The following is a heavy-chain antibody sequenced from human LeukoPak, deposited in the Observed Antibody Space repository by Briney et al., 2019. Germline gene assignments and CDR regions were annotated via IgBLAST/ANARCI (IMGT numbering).Heavy chain of an antibody. Sequence: PGGSLRLSCVASGLTFTIYEMNRVRQAPGKGLEWVSHVGRGGSPIYYAGSVKCRFTISRDNAKQSLYLQMDSLRAEDTGVYYCHAGLDYWGQGTLVSVSS. J-gene: IGHJ4*02. CDR1: GLTFTIYE. V-gene: IGHV3-48*03. CDR3: HAGLDY. CDR2: VGRGGSPI. D-gene: IGHD3/OR15-3a*01.